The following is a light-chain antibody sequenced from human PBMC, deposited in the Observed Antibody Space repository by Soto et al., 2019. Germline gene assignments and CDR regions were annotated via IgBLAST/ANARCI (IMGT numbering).Light chain of an antibody. CDR3: QQYNSYSLT. CDR2: KAS. CDR1: QSISSW. Sequence: DIQMTQSPSTLSASVGDRVTITCRASQSISSWLAWYQQKPGRAPKVLIYKASSLESGVPSRFSGSGSGTEFTLTISSLQPDDFATYYCQQYNSYSLTFGGGTKVEIK. V-gene: IGKV1-5*03. J-gene: IGKJ4*01.